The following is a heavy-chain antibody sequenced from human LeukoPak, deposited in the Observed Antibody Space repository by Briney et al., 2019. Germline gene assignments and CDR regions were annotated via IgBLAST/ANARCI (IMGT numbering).Heavy chain of an antibody. J-gene: IGHJ6*03. Sequence: SETLSLTCTVSGGSIISNYWSWIRQSAGTGLERIGRIYGSGITDYNPSLKSRVTMSLDTSRKQFSLRLTSVTAADTAVYYCARLKFYDSTGYSPGYDMDVWGKGTTVTVFS. V-gene: IGHV4-4*07. CDR1: GGSIISNY. CDR2: IYGSGIT. CDR3: ARLKFYDSTGYSPGYDMDV. D-gene: IGHD3-22*01.